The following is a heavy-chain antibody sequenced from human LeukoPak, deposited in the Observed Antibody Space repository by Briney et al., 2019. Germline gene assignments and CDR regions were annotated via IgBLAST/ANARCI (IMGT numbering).Heavy chain of an antibody. D-gene: IGHD4-11*01. J-gene: IGHJ4*02. V-gene: IGHV4-39*07. CDR3: AEDSNIARFFI. Sequence: SETLSLTCTVSGASVMKDTSYWGWIRQPPGKDLEWIGTNYNPSLMSRVTISVDKSKNQFSLKLTSVTAADTAVYFCAEDSNIARFFIWGQGTLVTVSS. CDR1: GASVMKDTSY.